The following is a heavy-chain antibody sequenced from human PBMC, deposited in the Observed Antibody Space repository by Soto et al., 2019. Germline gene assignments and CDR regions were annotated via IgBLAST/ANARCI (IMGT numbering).Heavy chain of an antibody. J-gene: IGHJ5*02. Sequence: SVKVSCKASGGTFSSYTISWVRQAPGQGLEWMGRIIPILGIANYAQKFQGRVTITADKSTSTVYMELSSLRSEDTAVYYCARGGAVVVPGAVDRHNWFDPWGQGTLVTVSS. V-gene: IGHV1-69*02. CDR2: IIPILGIA. D-gene: IGHD2-2*01. CDR1: GGTFSSYT. CDR3: ARGGAVVVPGAVDRHNWFDP.